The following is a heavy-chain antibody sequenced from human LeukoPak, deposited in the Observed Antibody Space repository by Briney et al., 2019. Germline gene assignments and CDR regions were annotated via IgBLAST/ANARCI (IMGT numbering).Heavy chain of an antibody. D-gene: IGHD2-2*01. CDR1: GFTFSSYG. Sequence: PGGSLRLSCAASGFTFSSYGMHWVRQAPGKGLEWVAVIWYDGSNKYYADSVKGRLTISRDISKNTVYLQMNSLSAEDTALYYCAKRAVRGRPAAPFDYWGQGTLVTVSS. CDR3: AKRAVRGRPAAPFDY. CDR2: IWYDGSNK. V-gene: IGHV3-30*02. J-gene: IGHJ4*02.